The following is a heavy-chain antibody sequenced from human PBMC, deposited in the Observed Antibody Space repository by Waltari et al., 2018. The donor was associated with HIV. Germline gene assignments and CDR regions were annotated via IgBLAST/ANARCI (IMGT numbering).Heavy chain of an antibody. J-gene: IGHJ2*01. D-gene: IGHD4-17*01. Sequence: VQLVESGGAVVNRGGSLRLSCAASGCTFSSDALPWVRQAPGKGLEWVARILYDGNNKDHRDSVRRRFTISRDNSKNTLYLQMDLLRTEDTAIYYCAKDKLTFGDLYWFFNLWGRGTLVTVSS. V-gene: IGHV3-30*02. CDR1: GCTFSSDA. CDR3: AKDKLTFGDLYWFFNL. CDR2: ILYDGNNK.